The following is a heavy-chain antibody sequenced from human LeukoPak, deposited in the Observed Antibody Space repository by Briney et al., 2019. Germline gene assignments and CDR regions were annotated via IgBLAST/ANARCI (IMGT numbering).Heavy chain of an antibody. J-gene: IGHJ5*02. CDR2: ISGSGAST. V-gene: IGHV3-23*01. D-gene: IGHD1-14*01. Sequence: GGSLRLSCAASGFTFSTHGMNWVRQAPGKGLEWVSGISGSGASTYQAVSVKGRFTISRDNVMNSLYLQMNSLRPEDTALYYCVKDRRSPYRPEGPFDPWGQGTLVTVSS. CDR3: VKDRRSPYRPEGPFDP. CDR1: GFTFSTHG.